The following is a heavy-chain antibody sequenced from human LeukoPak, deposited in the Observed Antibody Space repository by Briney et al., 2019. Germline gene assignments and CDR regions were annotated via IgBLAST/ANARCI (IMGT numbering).Heavy chain of an antibody. D-gene: IGHD3-22*01. CDR1: GGSFSGYY. J-gene: IGHJ3*02. CDR2: IYHSGST. CDR3: SGYYNAFDI. V-gene: IGHV4-34*03. Sequence: SETLSLTCAVYGGSFSGYYWSWVRQPPGKGLEWIGEIYHSGSTNYNPSLKSRVTISVDKSKNQFSLKLSSVTAADTAVYYCSGYYNAFDIWGQGTMVTVSS.